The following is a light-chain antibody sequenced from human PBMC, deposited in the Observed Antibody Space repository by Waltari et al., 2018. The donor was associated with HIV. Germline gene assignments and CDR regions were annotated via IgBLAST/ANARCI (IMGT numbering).Light chain of an antibody. CDR1: LSTLARTA. V-gene: IGLV1-47*01. J-gene: IGLJ2*01. Sequence: QPVLSQAPSASGAPGQRIVISCSGDLSTLARTAVSWYQHSSGRAPRLLIDGNNERPSEVPDRFSGSKSGSSASLAISGLQSEDEGDYFCAAWDDGLSGVIFGGGTRLTV. CDR3: AAWDDGLSGVI. CDR2: GNN.